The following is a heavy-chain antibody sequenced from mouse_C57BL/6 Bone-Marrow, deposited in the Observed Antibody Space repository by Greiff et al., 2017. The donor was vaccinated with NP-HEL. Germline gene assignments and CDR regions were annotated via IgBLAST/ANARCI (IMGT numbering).Heavy chain of an antibody. Sequence: QVQLQQPGAELVRPGSSVKLSCKASGYTFTSYWMHWVKQRPIQGLEWIGNIDPSDSETHYNQKFKDKATLTVYKSSITAYRQLSSLTSEDSAVYYCARSHYYGSSFGYWGRGTTLTVSS. D-gene: IGHD1-1*01. J-gene: IGHJ2*01. CDR2: IDPSDSET. V-gene: IGHV1-52*01. CDR3: ARSHYYGSSFGY. CDR1: GYTFTSYW.